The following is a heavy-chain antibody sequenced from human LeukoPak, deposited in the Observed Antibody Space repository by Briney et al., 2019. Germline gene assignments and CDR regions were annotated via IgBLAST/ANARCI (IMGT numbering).Heavy chain of an antibody. CDR1: GGSISNYH. CDR2: IYTSGST. Sequence: SETLSLTCTVSGGSISNYHWSWIRQPAGKGLEWIGRIYTSGSTDYNPSLKSRVTISVDTSKNQFSLKLSSVTAADTAVYYCARDLSYYYDSSGPINYYYYMDVWGKGTTVTVSS. D-gene: IGHD3-22*01. J-gene: IGHJ6*03. CDR3: ARDLSYYYDSSGPINYYYYMDV. V-gene: IGHV4-4*07.